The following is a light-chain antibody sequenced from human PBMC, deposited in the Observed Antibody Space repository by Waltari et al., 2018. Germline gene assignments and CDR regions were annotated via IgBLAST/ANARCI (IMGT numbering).Light chain of an antibody. CDR3: YSYAGSYTWV. J-gene: IGLJ3*02. CDR2: DVT. CDR1: ISDAGHYAS. Sequence: QSALTQPRSVSGSPGQSVPISCTGTISDAGHYASVPWYQQHPGKAPKPMIYDVTKRPSGVPDRFSGSKSGNTASLTISGLQAEDEADYYCYSYAGSYTWVFGGGTKLTVL. V-gene: IGLV2-11*01.